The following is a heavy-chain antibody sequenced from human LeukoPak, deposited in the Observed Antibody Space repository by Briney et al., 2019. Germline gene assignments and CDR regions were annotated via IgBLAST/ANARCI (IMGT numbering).Heavy chain of an antibody. CDR3: ARPGYWGDV. J-gene: IGHJ6*02. Sequence: GESLKISCKASRNISSNSWITWVRQMPGKGLEWMGRIKPSDSEIIYGPSFQGHVTISADKSISTVYLQWNSLKASDTAVYYCARPGYWGDVWGQGTTVTVSS. CDR2: IKPSDSEI. V-gene: IGHV5-10-1*01. CDR1: RNISSNSW. D-gene: IGHD7-27*01.